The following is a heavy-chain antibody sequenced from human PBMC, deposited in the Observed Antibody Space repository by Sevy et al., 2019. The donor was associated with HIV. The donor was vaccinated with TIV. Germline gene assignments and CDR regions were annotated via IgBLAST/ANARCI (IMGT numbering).Heavy chain of an antibody. CDR2: ISSSSSTI. CDR3: ARAWLLWFGELTSFDY. Sequence: GGSLRLSCAASGFTFSSYSMNWVRQAPGKGLEWVSYISSSSSTIYYADSVKGRFTISRDNAKNSLYLQMNSLRDEDTAVYYCARAWLLWFGELTSFDYWGQGTLVTVSS. J-gene: IGHJ4*02. D-gene: IGHD3-10*01. CDR1: GFTFSSYS. V-gene: IGHV3-48*02.